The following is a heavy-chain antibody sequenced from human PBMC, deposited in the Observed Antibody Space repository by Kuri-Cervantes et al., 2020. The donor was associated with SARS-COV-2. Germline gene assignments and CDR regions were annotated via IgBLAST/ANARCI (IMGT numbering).Heavy chain of an antibody. J-gene: IGHJ5*02. Sequence: ESLKISCTVSGGSISSHYWSWIRQPPGKGLEWIGYIYYSGSTNYNPSLKSRVTISVDTSKNQFSLKLSSVTAADTAVYYCARGGYGDYLSWGQGTLVTVSS. CDR3: ARGGYGDYLS. CDR2: IYYSGST. D-gene: IGHD4-17*01. CDR1: GGSISSHY. V-gene: IGHV4-59*11.